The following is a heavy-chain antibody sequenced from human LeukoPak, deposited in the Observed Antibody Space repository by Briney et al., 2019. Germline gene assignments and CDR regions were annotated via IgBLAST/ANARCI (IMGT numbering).Heavy chain of an antibody. V-gene: IGHV3-23*01. Sequence: GGSLRLSCAASGFTFSSYAMSWVRQAPGKGLEWVSAISGSGGSTYYADSVKGRFTITRDNSKNTLYLQMNSLRAEDTAVYYCAKDRSGSYYKGNFDYWGQGTLVTVSS. CDR3: AKDRSGSYYKGNFDY. D-gene: IGHD3-10*01. CDR1: GFTFSSYA. CDR2: ISGSGGST. J-gene: IGHJ4*02.